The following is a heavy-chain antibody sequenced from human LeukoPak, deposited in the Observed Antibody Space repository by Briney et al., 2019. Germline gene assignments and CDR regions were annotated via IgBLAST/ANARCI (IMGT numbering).Heavy chain of an antibody. CDR3: AKDRRITGTTGGWFDP. J-gene: IGHJ5*02. CDR1: GFTFSSYA. CDR2: ISGSGGST. V-gene: IGHV3-23*01. D-gene: IGHD1-7*01. Sequence: GESLKISCAASGFTFSSYAMSWVRQAPGKGLEWVSAISGSGGSTYYADSVKGRFTISRDNSKNTLYLQMNSLRAEDTAVYYCAKDRRITGTTGGWFDPWGQGTLVTVSS.